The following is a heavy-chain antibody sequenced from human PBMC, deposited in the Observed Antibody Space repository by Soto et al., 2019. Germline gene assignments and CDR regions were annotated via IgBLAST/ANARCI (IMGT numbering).Heavy chain of an antibody. J-gene: IGHJ6*03. CDR1: GFTFDTYA. D-gene: IGHD2-15*01. CDR3: AKLECSGGSCYSGRLVDYFYYYMDV. V-gene: IGHV3-23*01. CDR2: ISGSGAKT. Sequence: EVQLLESGGDLVQPGGSLRLSCAASGFTFDTYAMSWVRQAPGKGLEWVSAISGSGAKTYYADSVKGRFTISRDNSKNTLYLQMNSLRAEDTAVYHCAKLECSGGSCYSGRLVDYFYYYMDVWGKGTTVTVSS.